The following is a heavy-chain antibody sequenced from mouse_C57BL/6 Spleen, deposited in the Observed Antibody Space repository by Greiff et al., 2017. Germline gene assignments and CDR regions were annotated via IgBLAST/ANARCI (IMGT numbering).Heavy chain of an antibody. CDR1: GFSLTSYG. CDR2: IWSGGST. Sequence: QVQLKESGPGLVQPSQSLSITCTVSGFSLTSYGVHWVRQSPGKGLEWLGVIWSGGSTDYNAAFISRLSISKDNSKSQVFFKMNSLQADDTAIYYCARRGTVVAENAMDYWGQGTSVTVSS. V-gene: IGHV2-2*01. CDR3: ARRGTVVAENAMDY. J-gene: IGHJ4*01. D-gene: IGHD1-1*01.